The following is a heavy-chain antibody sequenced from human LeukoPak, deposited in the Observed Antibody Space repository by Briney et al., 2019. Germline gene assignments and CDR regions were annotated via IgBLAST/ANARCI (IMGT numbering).Heavy chain of an antibody. Sequence: GASVKVSCKASGHTFTDYHIHWVRQAPGQGLEWMGWINPNSGGTNYAEKFHGRVTMTRDTSITTAYKELSGLRSADTAVYYCARFRHVAVAGTPHFDFWGQGTLVTVSS. D-gene: IGHD6-19*01. V-gene: IGHV1-2*02. CDR2: INPNSGGT. J-gene: IGHJ4*02. CDR1: GHTFTDYH. CDR3: ARFRHVAVAGTPHFDF.